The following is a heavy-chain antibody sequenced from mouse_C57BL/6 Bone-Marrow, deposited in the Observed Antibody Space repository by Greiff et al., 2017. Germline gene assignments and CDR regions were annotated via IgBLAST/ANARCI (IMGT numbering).Heavy chain of an antibody. D-gene: IGHD2-4*01. CDR1: GYTFTSYW. V-gene: IGHV1-55*01. CDR2: IYPGSGST. J-gene: IGHJ3*01. CDR3: ASIYYDSSWVAY. Sequence: VQLQQPGAELVKPGASVKMSCKASGYTFTSYWITWVKQRPGQGLEWIGDIYPGSGSTNYNEKFKSKATLTVDTSSSPAYMQLSSLTSEDSAVYYCASIYYDSSWVAYGGQGTLVTVSA.